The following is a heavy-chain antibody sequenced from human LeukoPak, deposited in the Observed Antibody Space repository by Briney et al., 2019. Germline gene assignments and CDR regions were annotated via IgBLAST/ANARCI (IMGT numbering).Heavy chain of an antibody. CDR1: GFTFSSYE. CDR2: ISSSGSTI. V-gene: IGHV3-48*03. D-gene: IGHD3/OR15-3a*01. Sequence: PGGSLRLSCAASGFTFSSYEMNWVRQAPGKGLEWGSYISSSGSTIYYADSVKGRFTISRDNAKNSLYLQMNSLRAEDTAVYYCATLGWTAPDYWGQGTLVTVSS. J-gene: IGHJ4*02. CDR3: ATLGWTAPDY.